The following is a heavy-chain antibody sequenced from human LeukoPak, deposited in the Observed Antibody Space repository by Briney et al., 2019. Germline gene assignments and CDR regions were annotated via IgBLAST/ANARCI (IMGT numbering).Heavy chain of an antibody. CDR3: ASSSYYDSSGYPLDY. CDR1: GFIFTSYS. Sequence: GGSLRLSCAASGFIFTSYSMNWVRHAPGKGLEWISYISSSSSTIYYADSVRGRFTISRDIAKNSLYLQMNSLRAEDTAVYYCASSSYYDSSGYPLDYWGQGTLVTVSS. J-gene: IGHJ4*02. D-gene: IGHD3-22*01. CDR2: ISSSSSTI. V-gene: IGHV3-48*04.